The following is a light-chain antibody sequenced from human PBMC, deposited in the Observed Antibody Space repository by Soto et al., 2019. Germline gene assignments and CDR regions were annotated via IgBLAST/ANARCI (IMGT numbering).Light chain of an antibody. CDR3: QPRTNWPPIT. V-gene: IGKV3-11*01. CDR1: QIVSSY. J-gene: IGKJ5*01. CDR2: DAS. Sequence: ESVLTESSTTVCLSPWERATTSVMASQIVSSYLAWYQQKPGQAPRLLIYDASNRATGIPARFSGSASGTDFTLTISTLEPEDFAVYHSQPRTNWPPITFGQGTRLEIK.